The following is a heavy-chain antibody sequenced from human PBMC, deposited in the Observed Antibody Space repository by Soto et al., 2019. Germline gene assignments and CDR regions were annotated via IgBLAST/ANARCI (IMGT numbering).Heavy chain of an antibody. D-gene: IGHD6-19*01. V-gene: IGHV3-33*01. J-gene: IGHJ4*02. CDR2: IWYDGSNK. Sequence: QVQLVESGGGVVQPGRSLRLSCAASGFTLSSYGMHWVRQAPGKGLEWVAVIWYDGSNKYYADSVKGRFTISRDNSKNTLYLQMNSLRAEDTAVYYCARDPQYNSGWYFDYWGQGTLVTVSS. CDR1: GFTLSSYG. CDR3: ARDPQYNSGWYFDY.